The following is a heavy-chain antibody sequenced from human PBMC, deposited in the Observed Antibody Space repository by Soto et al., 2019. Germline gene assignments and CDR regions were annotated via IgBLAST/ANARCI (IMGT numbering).Heavy chain of an antibody. D-gene: IGHD5-18*01. CDR1: GFTFSSYG. V-gene: IGHV3-33*01. CDR3: ARGAWIQLWSGDFDY. J-gene: IGHJ4*02. Sequence: QVQLVESGGGVVQPGRSLRLSCAASGFTFSSYGMHWVRQAPGKGLEWVAVIWYDGSNKYYADSVKGRFTISRDNSKNTLYLQMNSLRAEDTAVYYCARGAWIQLWSGDFDYWGQGTLVTVSS. CDR2: IWYDGSNK.